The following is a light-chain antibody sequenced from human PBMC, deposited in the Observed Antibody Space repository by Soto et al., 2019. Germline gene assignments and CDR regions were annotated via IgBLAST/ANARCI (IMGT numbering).Light chain of an antibody. V-gene: IGKV3-20*01. Sequence: ESVLTQSPGALSLSPGERATLSCRASQSVSSSYLAWYQQKPGQAPRLLIYGASSRATGIPDRFSGSGSGTDFTLTISRLEPEDFAVYYCQQYGTEPAFGQGTKVDIK. J-gene: IGKJ1*01. CDR2: GAS. CDR1: QSVSSSY. CDR3: QQYGTEPA.